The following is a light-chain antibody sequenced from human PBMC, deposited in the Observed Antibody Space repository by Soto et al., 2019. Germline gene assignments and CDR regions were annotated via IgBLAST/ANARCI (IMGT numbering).Light chain of an antibody. V-gene: IGLV2-14*01. Sequence: QSALTQPASVSGSPGQSITISCTGTNRDVGSYNLVSWYQQRPGEAPKLIISEVRNRPSGISYRFSASKSGNTASLTISGLQADDEADYYCSSFTSSNTWVFGGGTKVTVL. CDR2: EVR. J-gene: IGLJ3*02. CDR3: SSFTSSNTWV. CDR1: NRDVGSYNL.